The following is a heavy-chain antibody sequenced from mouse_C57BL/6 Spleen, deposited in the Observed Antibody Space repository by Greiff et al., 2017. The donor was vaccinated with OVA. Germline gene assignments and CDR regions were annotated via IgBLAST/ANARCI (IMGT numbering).Heavy chain of an antibody. CDR1: GFSLTSSG. J-gene: IGHJ1*03. V-gene: IGHV2-3*01. D-gene: IGHD2-1*01. CDR2: LWGDGIA. CDR3: AKRGIYYGIWYFDV. Sequence: VTLVESGPGLVAPSQSLSITCTVPGFSLTSSGVSWVRQPPGKGLEWLGVLWGDGIAHSHSALISNVSISKDNSKSQVFLKLNSLQTDDTATYYGAKRGIYYGIWYFDVWGTGTTVTVAS.